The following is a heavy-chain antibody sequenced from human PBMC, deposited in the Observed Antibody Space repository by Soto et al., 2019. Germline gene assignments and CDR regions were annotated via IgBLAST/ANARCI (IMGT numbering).Heavy chain of an antibody. V-gene: IGHV4-31*01. CDR1: GGSISSGGYY. CDR3: ARTRLGYCFDY. J-gene: IGHJ4*02. D-gene: IGHD5-12*01. CDR2: IYYSGST. Sequence: QVQLQESGPGLVKPSQTLSLTCTVSGGSISSGGYYWSWIRQHPGKGLEWIGYIYYSGSTCYNPSLKSLVTISVDTSKNQFSLKLSSVTAADTAVYYCARTRLGYCFDYWGQGTLVTVSS.